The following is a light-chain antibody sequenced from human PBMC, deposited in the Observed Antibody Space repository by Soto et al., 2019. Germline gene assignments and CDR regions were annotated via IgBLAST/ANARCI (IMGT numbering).Light chain of an antibody. Sequence: EIVLTQSPGTLSLSPGERATLSCRVSQSVGSNLAWYQQKPGQAPRLLIYGATNRATGIPDRFSGSGSGTDFTLTISRLEPEDFAVYYCQQYGSSPRTFGQGTKVDIK. V-gene: IGKV3-20*01. CDR2: GAT. CDR1: QSVGSN. J-gene: IGKJ1*01. CDR3: QQYGSSPRT.